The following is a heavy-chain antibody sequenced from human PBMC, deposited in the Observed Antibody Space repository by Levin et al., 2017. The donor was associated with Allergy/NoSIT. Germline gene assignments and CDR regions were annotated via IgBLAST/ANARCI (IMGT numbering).Heavy chain of an antibody. D-gene: IGHD5-12*01. J-gene: IGHJ1*01. Sequence: ETLSLTCAASGFSFSSYSMNWVRQAPGKGLEWVSYISSSSSTIFYADSVKGRFTISRDNAKNSLYLQMNSLRDEDTAVYYCARDRGDLLATTQYFPHWGQGTLVTVSS. V-gene: IGHV3-48*02. CDR1: GFSFSSYS. CDR3: ARDRGDLLATTQYFPH. CDR2: ISSSSSTI.